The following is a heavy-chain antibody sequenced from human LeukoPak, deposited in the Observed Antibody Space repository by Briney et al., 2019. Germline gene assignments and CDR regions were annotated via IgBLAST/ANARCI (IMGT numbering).Heavy chain of an antibody. CDR1: GYSFTSYW. Sequence: GESLKISCKGSGYSFTSYWIGWVRQMPGKGLEWMGIIYPGDSDTRYSPSFQGQVTISADKSISTAYLQWSSLKASDTAMYYCARRYDSSGYYGGVDYWGQGTLVTVSS. D-gene: IGHD3-22*01. J-gene: IGHJ4*02. V-gene: IGHV5-51*01. CDR2: IYPGDSDT. CDR3: ARRYDSSGYYGGVDY.